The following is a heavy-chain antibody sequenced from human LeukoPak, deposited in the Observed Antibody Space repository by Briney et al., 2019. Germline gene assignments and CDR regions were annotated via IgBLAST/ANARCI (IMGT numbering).Heavy chain of an antibody. Sequence: ASVKVSCKASGYTFTDYYINWVRQAPGQGLEWMGWVNPDTTGTTFGQKFQDRVAVTWDASSFIVYLELRNLRSDDTAVYYCARNRNTCPDPNYALDVWGQGTMVTGSS. CDR2: VNPDTTGT. V-gene: IGHV1-2*02. J-gene: IGHJ3*01. CDR3: ARNRNTCPDPNYALDV. D-gene: IGHD1-14*01. CDR1: GYTFTDYY.